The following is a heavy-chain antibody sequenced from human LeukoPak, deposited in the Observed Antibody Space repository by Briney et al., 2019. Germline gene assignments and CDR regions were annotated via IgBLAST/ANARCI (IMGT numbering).Heavy chain of an antibody. J-gene: IGHJ3*02. CDR2: ITSDGSST. CDR1: GFTFSSYW. Sequence: PGGSLRLSCAASGFTFSSYWMHWVRQAPGEGLVWVARITSDGSSTSHADSVKGRFTISRDNAKNTLYLQMNSLRAEDTAVYYCARDYAVGESFDIWGQGILVTVSS. V-gene: IGHV3-74*01. D-gene: IGHD3-16*01. CDR3: ARDYAVGESFDI.